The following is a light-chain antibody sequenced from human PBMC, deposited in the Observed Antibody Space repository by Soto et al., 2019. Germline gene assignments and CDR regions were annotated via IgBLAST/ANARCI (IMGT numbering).Light chain of an antibody. J-gene: IGKJ1*01. CDR1: QSISRQ. Sequence: DIQMTQSPSTLSASVGDRVSITCRASQSISRQLAWYQQKPGKAPNLLIYQASNLETGVPSRFTGSGSGREFTLTISSLQPEDLATYYCLQYQSYWTFGQGTKVEVK. CDR3: LQYQSYWT. V-gene: IGKV1-5*03. CDR2: QAS.